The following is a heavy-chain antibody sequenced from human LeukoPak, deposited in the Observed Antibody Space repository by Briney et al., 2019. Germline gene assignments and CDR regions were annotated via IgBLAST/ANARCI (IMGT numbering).Heavy chain of an antibody. CDR1: GGSFSGYY. D-gene: IGHD4-17*01. Sequence: SKTLSLTCAVYGGSFSGYYWSWIRQPPGKGLEWIGEINHSGSTNYNPSLKSRVTISVDTSKNQFSLKLSSVTAADTAVYYCARVLRGPDAFDIWGQGTMVTVSS. V-gene: IGHV4-34*01. CDR3: ARVLRGPDAFDI. J-gene: IGHJ3*02. CDR2: INHSGST.